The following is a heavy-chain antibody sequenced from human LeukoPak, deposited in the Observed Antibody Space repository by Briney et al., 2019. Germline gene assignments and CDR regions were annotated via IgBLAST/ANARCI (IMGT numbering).Heavy chain of an antibody. V-gene: IGHV5-51*01. CDR3: ARRQGCSSTSCPPDY. Sequence: GESLKISCKGSEYSFATYWIGWVRQMPGQGLEWMGIIFPGDSDTRYSPSFQGPVTMSADKSINTAYLQWSSLKASDTAMYYCARRQGCSSTSCPPDYWGQGTLVTVSS. D-gene: IGHD2-2*01. J-gene: IGHJ4*02. CDR1: EYSFATYW. CDR2: IFPGDSDT.